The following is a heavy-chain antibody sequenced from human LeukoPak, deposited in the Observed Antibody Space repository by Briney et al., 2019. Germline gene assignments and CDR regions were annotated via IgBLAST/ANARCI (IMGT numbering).Heavy chain of an antibody. D-gene: IGHD6-6*01. Sequence: ASVKVFCKASGYTFTGYYMHWVRQAPGQGLEWMGRINPNSGGTNYAQKFQGRVTMTRDTSISTAYMELSRLRSDDTAVYYCARDGQYSSSSHVHYYYYMDVWGKGTTVTVSS. V-gene: IGHV1-2*06. CDR1: GYTFTGYY. CDR2: INPNSGGT. CDR3: ARDGQYSSSSHVHYYYYMDV. J-gene: IGHJ6*03.